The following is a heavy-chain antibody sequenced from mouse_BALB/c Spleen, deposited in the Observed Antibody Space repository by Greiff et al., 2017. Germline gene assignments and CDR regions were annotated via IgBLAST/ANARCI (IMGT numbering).Heavy chain of an antibody. D-gene: IGHD2-4*01. V-gene: IGHV1-87*01. J-gene: IGHJ3*01. CDR1: GYTFTSYW. Sequence: VQLVESGAELARPGASVKLSCKASGYTFTSYWMQWVKQRPGQGLEWIGAIYPGDGDTRYTQKFKGKATLTADKSSSTAYMQLSSLASEDSAVYYCARADDYPWFAYWGQGTLVTVSA. CDR2: IYPGDGDT. CDR3: ARADDYPWFAY.